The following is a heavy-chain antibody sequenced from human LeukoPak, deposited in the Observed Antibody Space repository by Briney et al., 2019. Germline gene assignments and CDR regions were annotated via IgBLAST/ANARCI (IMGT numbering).Heavy chain of an antibody. D-gene: IGHD6-19*01. CDR1: GFTFSSYA. Sequence: GGSLRLSCAASGFTFSSYAMSWVRQAPGKGLEGVSAISGSGGSTYYADSVKGRFTISRDNSKNTLYLQMNSLRAEDTAVYYCAKDQGSGWYWRDAFDIWGQGTMVTVSS. CDR2: ISGSGGST. CDR3: AKDQGSGWYWRDAFDI. J-gene: IGHJ3*02. V-gene: IGHV3-23*01.